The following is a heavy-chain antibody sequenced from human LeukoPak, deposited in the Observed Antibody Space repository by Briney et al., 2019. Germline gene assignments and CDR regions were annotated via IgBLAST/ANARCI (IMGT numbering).Heavy chain of an antibody. CDR3: ATRPEYYYYYMDV. Sequence: ASVKVSCKASGYTFTSYAMNWVRQAPGQGLEWMGWINTNAGNPTYAQGFTGRFVFSLDTSVSTAYLQISSLKAEDTAVYYCATRPEYYYYYMDVWGKGTTVTVSS. J-gene: IGHJ6*03. CDR2: INTNAGNP. V-gene: IGHV7-4-1*02. CDR1: GYTFTSYA.